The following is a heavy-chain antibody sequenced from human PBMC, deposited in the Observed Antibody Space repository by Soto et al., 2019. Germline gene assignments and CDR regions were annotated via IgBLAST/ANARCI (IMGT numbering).Heavy chain of an antibody. CDR3: AHSRRHDYRDYPIDY. V-gene: IGHV2-5*02. D-gene: IGHD4-17*01. CDR1: GFSLSTSGVG. CDR2: IYWDDDK. J-gene: IGHJ4*02. Sequence: QITLKESGPTLVKPTQTLTLTCTFSGFSLSTSGVGVGWIRQPPGKALEWLALIYWDDDKRYSPFLESRLTITKDPAKIQVVITMTNMDPVDTATYYGAHSRRHDYRDYPIDYWGQGTLVTVSS.